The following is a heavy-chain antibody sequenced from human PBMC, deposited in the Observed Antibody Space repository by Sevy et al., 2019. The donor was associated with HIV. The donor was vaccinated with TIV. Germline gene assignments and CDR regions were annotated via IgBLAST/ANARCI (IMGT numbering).Heavy chain of an antibody. J-gene: IGHJ5*02. V-gene: IGHV4-34*01. CDR2: INHSGST. D-gene: IGHD1-26*01. CDR1: GGSFSGYY. Sequence: SETLSLTCAVYGGSFSGYYWSWIRQPPGKGLEWIGEINHSGSTNYNPSLKSRVTISVDTSKNQFSLKLGSVTAADSAVYYCARSGYSGAQADPWGQGTLVTVSS. CDR3: ARSGYSGAQADP.